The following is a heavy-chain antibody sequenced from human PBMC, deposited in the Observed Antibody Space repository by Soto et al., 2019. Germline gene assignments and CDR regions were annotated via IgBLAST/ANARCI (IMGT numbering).Heavy chain of an antibody. D-gene: IGHD3-10*01. V-gene: IGHV3-48*01. CDR1: GFTFSSYS. J-gene: IGHJ4*02. Sequence: ESGGGLVQPGGSLRLSCAASGFTFSSYSMNWVRQAPGKGLEWVSYISSSSSTIYYADSVKGRFTISRDNAKNSLYLQMNSLRAEDTAVYYCASNYGSGSYYSADYWGQGTLVTVSS. CDR3: ASNYGSGSYYSADY. CDR2: ISSSSSTI.